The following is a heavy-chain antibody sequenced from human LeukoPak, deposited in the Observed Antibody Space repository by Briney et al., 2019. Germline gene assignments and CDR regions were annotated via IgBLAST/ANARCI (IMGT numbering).Heavy chain of an antibody. CDR1: GFTFSDYY. J-gene: IGHJ3*02. D-gene: IGHD4-23*01. CDR2: ISSSSSYI. CDR3: ARGGTVVTHAFDI. V-gene: IGHV3-11*06. Sequence: PGGSLRLSCAASGFTFSDYYMSWIRQAPGKGLEWVSSISSSSSYIYYGDSVKGRFTISRDNAKNSLYLQMNSLRTGDTAVYYCARGGTVVTHAFDIWGQGTMVIVSS.